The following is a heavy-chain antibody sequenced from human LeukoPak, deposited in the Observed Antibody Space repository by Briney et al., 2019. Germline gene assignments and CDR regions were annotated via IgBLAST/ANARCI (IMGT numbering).Heavy chain of an antibody. D-gene: IGHD1-26*01. J-gene: IGHJ4*02. CDR3: TRSESGTYKGGFDF. CDR1: GFTFGDYA. V-gene: IGHV3-49*03. Sequence: GGSLRLSCTASGFTFGDYAMNWFRQAPGKWLEWVGGIRSKTYGGTGEYASSVKGRFTIPRDDSQSIDNMQMNSLKTEATAVYYCTRSESGTYKGGFDFWGQGNLVTVSS. CDR2: IRSKTYGGTG.